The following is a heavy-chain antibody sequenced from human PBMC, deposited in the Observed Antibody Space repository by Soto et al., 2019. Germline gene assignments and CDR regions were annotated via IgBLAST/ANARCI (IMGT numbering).Heavy chain of an antibody. J-gene: IGHJ5*02. CDR2: IIPILGIV. CDR3: ATDQGSGNYLLDP. V-gene: IGHV1-69*04. D-gene: IGHD3-10*01. Sequence: QVQLVQSGTEVKKPGSSVKVSCKASGGTFSSYSFSWVRQAPGQGLEWMGRIIPILGIVNYAQNFQGRVTITADKSTSTAYMDLRSLKSEDTAMYYCATDQGSGNYLLDPWGQGTLVTVSS. CDR1: GGTFSSYS.